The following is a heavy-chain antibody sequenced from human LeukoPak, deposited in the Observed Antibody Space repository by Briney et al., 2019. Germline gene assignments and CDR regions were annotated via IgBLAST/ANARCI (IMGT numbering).Heavy chain of an antibody. CDR3: ASGSGSYRTPYYYMDV. D-gene: IGHD3-10*01. CDR1: GFTFSSSV. J-gene: IGHJ6*03. CDR2: IYSGGST. V-gene: IGHV3-53*01. Sequence: GGSLRLSCAASGFTFSSSVMHWVRQAPGKGLEWVSVIYSGGSTYYADSVKGRFTISRDNSKNTLYLQMNSLRAEDTAVYYCASGSGSYRTPYYYMDVWGTGTTVTVSS.